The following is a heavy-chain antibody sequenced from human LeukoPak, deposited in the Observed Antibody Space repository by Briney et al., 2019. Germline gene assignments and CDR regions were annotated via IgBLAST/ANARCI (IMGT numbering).Heavy chain of an antibody. D-gene: IGHD1-26*01. J-gene: IGHJ4*02. CDR2: VSYSGGT. Sequence: KTSETLSLTCTVSGGSISGHFWSWIRQPPGKGLEWIGFVSYSGGTNYSPSFNGRVAISLDTSKSQFSLNLNSVTAADTAVYFCARGGASSRYFGYWGQGTLVTVSS. CDR3: ARGGASSRYFGY. V-gene: IGHV4-59*11. CDR1: GGSISGHF.